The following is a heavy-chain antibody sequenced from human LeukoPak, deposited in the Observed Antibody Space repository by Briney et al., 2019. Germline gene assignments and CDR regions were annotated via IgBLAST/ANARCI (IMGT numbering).Heavy chain of an antibody. CDR3: TRTFGYYYFYMDV. V-gene: IGHV3-49*03. CDR2: IRTEAYDGAT. J-gene: IGHJ6*03. D-gene: IGHD3-16*01. Sequence: PGGSLRLSCAASGFTFGDYAMSWLRQAPGKGRECVGFIRTEAYDGATDYGASVKGRFTTSRDDSKNIAYLQMNSPNTEDTAVYYCTRTFGYYYFYMDVWGKGTTVIVSS. CDR1: GFTFGDYA.